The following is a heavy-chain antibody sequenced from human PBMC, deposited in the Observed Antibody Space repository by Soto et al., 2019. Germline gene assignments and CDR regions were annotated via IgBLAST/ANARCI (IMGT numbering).Heavy chain of an antibody. CDR1: GFTVSSNY. CDR2: IYSGGST. J-gene: IGHJ6*02. V-gene: IGHV3-53*01. D-gene: IGHD3-10*01. Sequence: GGSLRLSCAASGFTVSSNYMSCVRQAPGKGLEWVSVIYSGGSTYYADSVKGRFTISRDNSKNTLYLQMNSLRAEDTAVYYCARDREDVLLWFGELLYHYGMDVWGQGTTVTVSS. CDR3: ARDREDVLLWFGELLYHYGMDV.